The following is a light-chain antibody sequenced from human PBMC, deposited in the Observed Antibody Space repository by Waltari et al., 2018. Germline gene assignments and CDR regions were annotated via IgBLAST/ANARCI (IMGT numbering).Light chain of an antibody. CDR1: SSDVGGSTY. V-gene: IGLV2-14*01. CDR3: SSYTSSSTLEV. CDR2: DVS. Sequence: QSALTQPASVSGSPGQSITISCTGTSSDVGGSTYVSWYQQHPGKAPKLMIYDVSNRPSGVSNRFSGSKSGNTASLTISGLQAEDEADYYCSSYTSSSTLEVFGGGTKLTVL. J-gene: IGLJ3*02.